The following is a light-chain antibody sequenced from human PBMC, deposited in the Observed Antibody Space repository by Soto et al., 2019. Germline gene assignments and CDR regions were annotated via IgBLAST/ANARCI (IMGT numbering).Light chain of an antibody. CDR3: QPYYSTLSFT. J-gene: IGKJ3*01. CDR2: WAS. CDR1: QSVLYSSNNKNY. Sequence: DIVMTQSPDSLAVSLGERATINCKSSQSVLYSSNNKNYLAWYQQKPGQPPKLLFYWASTRESGVPDRFSGSGPGADFMLNISSLQAEDVAVYYCQPYYSTLSFTFGPGTKVDIK. V-gene: IGKV4-1*01.